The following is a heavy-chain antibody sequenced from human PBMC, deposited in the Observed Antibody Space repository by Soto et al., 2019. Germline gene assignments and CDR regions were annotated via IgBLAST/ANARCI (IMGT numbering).Heavy chain of an antibody. J-gene: IGHJ4*02. CDR1: CYTFTSYG. V-gene: IGHV1-18*01. CDR3: ARGPTRPSGSYYRAFWNSRDPCGC. D-gene: IGHD1-26*01. Sequence: ASGPVSCKASCYTFTSYGISWVRQAPGQGLEWMGWISAYNGNTNYAQKLQGRVTMNTDTFTSTAYMDLRSLKSNDTAVYYCARGPTRPSGSYYRAFWNSRDPCGCWGRGT. CDR2: ISAYNGNT.